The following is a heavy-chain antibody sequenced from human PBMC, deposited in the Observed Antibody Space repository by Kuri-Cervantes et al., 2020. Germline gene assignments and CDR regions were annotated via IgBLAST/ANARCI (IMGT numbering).Heavy chain of an antibody. CDR3: AKSAGDYAPLDY. CDR1: GGSFSGYY. J-gene: IGHJ4*02. D-gene: IGHD4-17*01. Sequence: SETLSLTCAVYGGSFSGYYWSWIRQPPGKGLEWIGEINHSGSTNYNPSLKSRVTISVDTSKNQFSLKLSSVTAADTAVYYCAKSAGDYAPLDYWGQGTLVTVSS. V-gene: IGHV4-34*01. CDR2: INHSGST.